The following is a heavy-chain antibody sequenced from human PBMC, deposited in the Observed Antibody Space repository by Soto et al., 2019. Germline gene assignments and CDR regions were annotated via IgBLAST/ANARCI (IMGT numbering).Heavy chain of an antibody. Sequence: GGSLRLSCAASGFTFSGSAMHWVRQASGKGLEWVDRIRSKANSYATAYAASVKGRFTISRDDSKNTAYLQMNSLKTEDTAVYYCTRNPSDSSSSQNGIQRKNWFDPWGQGTLVTVSS. D-gene: IGHD6-13*01. CDR2: IRSKANSYAT. CDR3: TRNPSDSSSSQNGIQRKNWFDP. V-gene: IGHV3-73*01. CDR1: GFTFSGSA. J-gene: IGHJ5*02.